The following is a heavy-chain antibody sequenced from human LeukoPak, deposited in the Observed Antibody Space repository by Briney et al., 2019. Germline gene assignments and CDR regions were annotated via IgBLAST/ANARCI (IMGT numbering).Heavy chain of an antibody. Sequence: GGSLRLSCAVSGFSVSNDYINWVRQAPGKGLEWVSVISGSGGNTYYADSVKGRFTISRDNSKNTLYLQMNSLRPEDTAVYYCAKASGGNVVYWGQGTLVTVSS. J-gene: IGHJ4*02. V-gene: IGHV3-23*01. CDR1: GFSVSNDY. CDR3: AKASGGNVVY. CDR2: ISGSGGNT. D-gene: IGHD4-23*01.